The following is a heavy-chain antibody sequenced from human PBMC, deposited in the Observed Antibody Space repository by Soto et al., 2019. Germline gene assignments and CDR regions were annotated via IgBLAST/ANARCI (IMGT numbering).Heavy chain of an antibody. Sequence: ASVKVSCKASGYTLTGYYMDWVRQAPGQGLEWMGWINPNSGGTNYAQKFQGRVTMTRDTSISTAYMELSRLRSDDTAVYYCARDPGKWELPIWGQGTLVTVSS. J-gene: IGHJ4*02. CDR1: GYTLTGYY. D-gene: IGHD1-26*01. CDR3: ARDPGKWELPI. V-gene: IGHV1-2*02. CDR2: INPNSGGT.